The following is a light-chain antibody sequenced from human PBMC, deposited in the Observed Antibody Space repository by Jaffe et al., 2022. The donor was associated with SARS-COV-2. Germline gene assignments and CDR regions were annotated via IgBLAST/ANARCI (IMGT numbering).Light chain of an antibody. V-gene: IGKV3-15*01. J-gene: IGKJ1*01. CDR1: QSVSSN. CDR2: GAS. Sequence: EIVMTQSPATLSVSPGEGVTLSCRASQSVSSNLAWYQQKPGQAPSLLIYGASTRATGVPARFSGSGSGTEFTLTISSLQSEDFAVYYCQQYNKWPTWTFGQGTKVEIK. CDR3: QQYNKWPTWT.